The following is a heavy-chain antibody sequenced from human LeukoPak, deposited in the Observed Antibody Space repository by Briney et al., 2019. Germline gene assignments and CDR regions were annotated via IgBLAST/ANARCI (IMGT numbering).Heavy chain of an antibody. CDR1: GGSISNSNYY. CDR2: IYYSGST. D-gene: IGHD3-16*01. Sequence: ASETLSLTCTVSGGSISNSNYYWGWIRQPPGKGLEWIGYIYYSGSTNYNPSLKSRVTISVDTSKNQFSLKLSSVTAADTAVYYCARETSQKGAHYMDVWGKGTTVTISS. J-gene: IGHJ6*03. V-gene: IGHV4-61*01. CDR3: ARETSQKGAHYMDV.